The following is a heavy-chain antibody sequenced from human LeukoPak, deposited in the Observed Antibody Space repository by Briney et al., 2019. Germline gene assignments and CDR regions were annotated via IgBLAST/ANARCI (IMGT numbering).Heavy chain of an antibody. D-gene: IGHD1-7*01. Sequence: ASVKVSCKASGGTFSSYAISWVRQAPGQGLEWMGGIIPIFGTANYAQKFQGRVTITTDESTSTAYMELSSLRSEDTAVYYCARAALTGTSVVAYYFDYWGQGTLVTVS. CDR1: GGTFSSYA. J-gene: IGHJ4*02. CDR3: ARAALTGTSVVAYYFDY. CDR2: IIPIFGTA. V-gene: IGHV1-69*05.